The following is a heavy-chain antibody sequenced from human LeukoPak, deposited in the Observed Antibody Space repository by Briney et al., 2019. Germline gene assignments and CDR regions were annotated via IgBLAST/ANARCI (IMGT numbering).Heavy chain of an antibody. CDR3: ARVSSSWYPFDY. CDR1: GFTVSSNY. V-gene: IGHV3-11*04. J-gene: IGHJ4*02. CDR2: ISSSGATI. D-gene: IGHD6-13*01. Sequence: PGGSLRLSCAASGFTVSSNYMSWVRQAPGKGLEWVSYISSSGATIYYADSVKGRFTISRDNAKNSLYLQMNSLRAEDTAIYYCARVSSSWYPFDYWGQGTLVTVSS.